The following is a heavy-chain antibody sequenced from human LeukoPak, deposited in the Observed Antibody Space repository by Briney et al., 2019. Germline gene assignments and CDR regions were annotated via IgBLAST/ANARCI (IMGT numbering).Heavy chain of an antibody. Sequence: PGGSLRLSCAASGFTFSSYWMSWVRQAPGKGLEWVANIKQDGSEKYYVDSVKGRFTISRDNAKNTLYLQMGSLRIEDMAVYYCARGASYGSGWPYYYYYMDVWGQGTTVTISS. D-gene: IGHD3-10*01. CDR1: GFTFSSYW. CDR3: ARGASYGSGWPYYYYYMDV. J-gene: IGHJ6*03. CDR2: IKQDGSEK. V-gene: IGHV3-7*01.